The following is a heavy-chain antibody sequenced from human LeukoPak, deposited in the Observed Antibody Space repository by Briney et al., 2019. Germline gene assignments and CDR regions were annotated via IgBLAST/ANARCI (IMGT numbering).Heavy chain of an antibody. CDR3: AKATPPRDGSNPDY. V-gene: IGHV3-30*18. CDR2: ISYDGRNK. J-gene: IGHJ4*02. CDR1: GFTFSSYG. Sequence: GGSLRLSCAASGFTFSSYGMHWVPQAPGKGLEWVAVISYDGRNKYYADSVKGRFTISRDNSKNTLYLQMNSLRAEDTAVYYCAKATPPRDGSNPDYWGQGTLVTVSS. D-gene: IGHD4-4*01.